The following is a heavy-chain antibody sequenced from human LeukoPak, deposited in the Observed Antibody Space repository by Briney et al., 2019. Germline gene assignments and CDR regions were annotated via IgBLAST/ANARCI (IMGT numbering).Heavy chain of an antibody. V-gene: IGHV3-23*01. CDR1: GFTFSSYA. CDR3: AKGGNVLLWFGEFDHNWFDP. D-gene: IGHD3-10*01. Sequence: PGGSLRLSRAASGFTFSSYAMSWVRQAPGKGLEWVSAISGSGGSTYYADSVKGRLTISRDNSKNTLYLQMNSLRAEDTAVYYCAKGGNVLLWFGEFDHNWFDPWGQGTLVTVSS. CDR2: ISGSGGST. J-gene: IGHJ5*02.